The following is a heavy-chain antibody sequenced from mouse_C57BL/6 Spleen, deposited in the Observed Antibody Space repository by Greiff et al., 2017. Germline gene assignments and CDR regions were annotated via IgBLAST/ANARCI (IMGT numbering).Heavy chain of an antibody. V-gene: IGHV1-82*01. D-gene: IGHD1-1*01. CDR1: GYAFSSSW. CDR2: IYPGDGDT. Sequence: VQLQQSGPELVKPGASVKISCKASGYAFSSSWMNWVQQRPGKGLEWIGRIYPGDGDTNYNGKFKGKATLTADKSSSTAYMQLSSLTSEDSAVYFCTRLGSNYAMDYWGQGTSVTVSS. J-gene: IGHJ4*01. CDR3: TRLGSNYAMDY.